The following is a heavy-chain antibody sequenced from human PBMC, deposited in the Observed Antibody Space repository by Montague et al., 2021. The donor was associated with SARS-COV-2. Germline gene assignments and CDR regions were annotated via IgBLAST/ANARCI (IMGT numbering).Heavy chain of an antibody. CDR1: GGSMSSYY. D-gene: IGHD5-18*01. V-gene: IGHV4-59*01. CDR3: ARGSYGTDAFDS. Sequence: SETLSLTCTVSGGSMSSYYWSWIRQPPGKGLEWIGYIYYSGSTNYNPSLKSRVTISLDTSTNQFSLKLNSVTAADTAAYYCARGSYGTDAFDSGGQGTMVTVSS. CDR2: IYYSGST. J-gene: IGHJ3*02.